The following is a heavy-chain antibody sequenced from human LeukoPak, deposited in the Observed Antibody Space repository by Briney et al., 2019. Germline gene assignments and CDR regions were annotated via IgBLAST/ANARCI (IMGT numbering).Heavy chain of an antibody. J-gene: IGHJ4*02. V-gene: IGHV4-34*01. CDR3: ARAIGFYSGSYSDY. D-gene: IGHD1-26*01. CDR1: GGSFSGYY. Sequence: PSETLSLTCAVYGGSFSGYYWSWIRQPPGKGLEWIGEINHSGSTNYNPSLKSRVTISVDTSKNQFSLKLSSVTAADTAVYYCARAIGFYSGSYSDYWGQGTLVSVSS. CDR2: INHSGST.